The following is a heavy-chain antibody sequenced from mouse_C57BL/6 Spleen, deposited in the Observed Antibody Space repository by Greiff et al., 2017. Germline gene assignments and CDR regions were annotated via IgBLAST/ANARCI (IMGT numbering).Heavy chain of an antibody. Sequence: EAKLQESGAELVRPGASVKLSCTASGFNIKDDYMHWVKQRPEQGLEWIGWIDPENGDTEYASKFQGKATITADTSSNTAYLQLSSLTSEDTAVYSCTSNWDLYAIDYWGQGTSVTVSS. D-gene: IGHD4-1*01. CDR2: IDPENGDT. CDR1: GFNIKDDY. J-gene: IGHJ4*01. CDR3: TSNWDLYAIDY. V-gene: IGHV14-4*01.